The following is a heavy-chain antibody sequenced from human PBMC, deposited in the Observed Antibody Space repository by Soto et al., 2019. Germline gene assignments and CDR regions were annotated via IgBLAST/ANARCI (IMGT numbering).Heavy chain of an antibody. Sequence: EVQLLESGGGMVQAGGSLRLSCRASGSTSSSDAMTWVRQAPWKALAWVSVISGGGDSAYYADSVQGRFAISSDKSKYTWMLQMSGLRAEDSAVYYCAKVGYESGGYYYNDAFHSWGQLTMVSVSS. J-gene: IGHJ3*02. D-gene: IGHD3-22*01. V-gene: IGHV3-23*01. CDR3: AKVGYESGGYYYNDAFHS. CDR1: GSTSSSDA. CDR2: ISGGGDSA.